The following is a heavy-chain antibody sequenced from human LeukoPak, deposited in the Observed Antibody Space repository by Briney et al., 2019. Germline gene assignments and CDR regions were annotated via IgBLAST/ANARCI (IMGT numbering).Heavy chain of an antibody. D-gene: IGHD3-22*01. J-gene: IGHJ4*02. CDR1: GGTFSSYA. CDR3: ASADYDSSGYSWYFDY. Sequence: ASVKVSYKASGGTFSSYAISWVRQAPGQGLEWMGGIIPIFGTANYAQKFQGRVTITADESTSTAYMELSSLRSEDTAVYYCASADYDSSGYSWYFDYWGQGTLVTVSS. V-gene: IGHV1-69*13. CDR2: IIPIFGTA.